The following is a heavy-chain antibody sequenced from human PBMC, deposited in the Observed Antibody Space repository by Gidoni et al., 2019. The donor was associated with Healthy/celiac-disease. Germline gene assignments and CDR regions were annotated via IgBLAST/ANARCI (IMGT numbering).Heavy chain of an antibody. CDR2: SNHRGST. J-gene: IGHJ5*02. CDR3: ARRPRLRYFDWLTGNWFDP. D-gene: IGHD3-9*01. CDR1: GGSFSGYS. V-gene: IGHV4-34*01. Sequence: QVQLQQCGAGLLQPSETLCLTCAASGGSFSGYSWSWIRQPPGKGLEWIGESNHRGSTNYNPSLNSRVTISVDTSKNQFSLKLSSVTAADTAVYYCARRPRLRYFDWLTGNWFDPWGQGTLVTVSS.